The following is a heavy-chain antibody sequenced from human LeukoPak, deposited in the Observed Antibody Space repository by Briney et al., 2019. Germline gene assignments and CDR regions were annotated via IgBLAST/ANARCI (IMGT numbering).Heavy chain of an antibody. J-gene: IGHJ4*02. CDR3: ARQIAVSGQFDL. CDR2: ICLSGSTT. V-gene: IGHV3-11*01. D-gene: IGHD6-19*01. Sequence: GGPLTLSRASSLFTFSDYYMSSIRQAPGRGVEWICYICLSGSTTDYAASVKGSFTNSRDHARNSLYLDMTSVKSDATAFYNCARQIAVSGQFDLWGQGALVTVSS. CDR1: LFTFSDYY.